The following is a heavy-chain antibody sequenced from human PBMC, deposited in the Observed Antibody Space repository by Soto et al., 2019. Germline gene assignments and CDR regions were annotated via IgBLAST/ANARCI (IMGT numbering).Heavy chain of an antibody. CDR1: GFTFTDHY. CDR3: ARAIRGAN. V-gene: IGHV3-11*01. J-gene: IGHJ4*02. Sequence: QVQLVGSGGGLVKPGGSLRLSCTASGFTFTDHYMTWIRQAPGKGLEWVSDINSGGSNIYYADSVRGRFTISRDNAKNSVYLQMGSLRAEDTAIYYCARAIRGANWGQGTLVIVSS. CDR2: INSGGSNI. D-gene: IGHD3-10*01.